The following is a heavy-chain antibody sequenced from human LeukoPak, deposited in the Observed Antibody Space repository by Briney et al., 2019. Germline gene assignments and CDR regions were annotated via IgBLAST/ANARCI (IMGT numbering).Heavy chain of an antibody. CDR1: GGSISSYY. CDR3: ARGSSSGWYGGYFDY. J-gene: IGHJ4*02. Sequence: PSGTLSLTCTVSGGSISSYYWSWFRQPPGKGLEWIGYIYYSGSTNYNPSLKSRVTISVDTSKNQFSLTLSSVTAAATAVYYCARGSSSGWYGGYFDYWGQGTLVTVSS. D-gene: IGHD6-19*01. V-gene: IGHV4-59*01. CDR2: IYYSGST.